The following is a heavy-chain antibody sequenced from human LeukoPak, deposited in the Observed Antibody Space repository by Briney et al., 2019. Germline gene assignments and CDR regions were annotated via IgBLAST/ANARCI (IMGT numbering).Heavy chain of an antibody. D-gene: IGHD5-24*01. V-gene: IGHV1-18*01. CDR2: ISAYNGNT. CDR3: ARPQEEDGYNYNWAFDY. Sequence: ASVKVSCKASGYTFTSYGISWVRQAPGQGLEWMGWISAYNGNTNYAQKLQGRVTMTTDTSTSTAYMELRSLRSDDTAVYYCARPQEEDGYNYNWAFDYWGQGTLVTVSS. J-gene: IGHJ4*02. CDR1: GYTFTSYG.